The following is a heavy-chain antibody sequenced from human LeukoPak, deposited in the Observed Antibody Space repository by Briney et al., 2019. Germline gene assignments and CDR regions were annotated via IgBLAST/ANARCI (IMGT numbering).Heavy chain of an antibody. D-gene: IGHD3-10*01. Sequence: PGGSLRLSCAASGFTFSSYAMHWVRQAPGKGLEWVAVISYDGSNKYYADSVKGRFTISRDNSKNTLYLQMNSLRAEDTAVYYCASSYGSGSFPTGYYYGMDVWGQGTTVTVSS. J-gene: IGHJ6*02. CDR2: ISYDGSNK. V-gene: IGHV3-30-3*01. CDR1: GFTFSSYA. CDR3: ASSYGSGSFPTGYYYGMDV.